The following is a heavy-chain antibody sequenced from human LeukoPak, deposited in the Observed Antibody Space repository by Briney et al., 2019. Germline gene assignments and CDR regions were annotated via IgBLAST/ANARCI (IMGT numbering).Heavy chain of an antibody. CDR2: ITGSGGST. J-gene: IGHJ4*02. CDR3: AKVHSSGFHSLDY. Sequence: PGGSLRLSCTASGFTFSNYAMSWVRQAPGKGPEWVSVITGSGGSTYYADSVKGRFTISRDNFRDTLDLQMNSLRAEDTAVYHCAKVHSSGFHSLDYWGQGALVTVSS. V-gene: IGHV3-23*01. D-gene: IGHD3-22*01. CDR1: GFTFSNYA.